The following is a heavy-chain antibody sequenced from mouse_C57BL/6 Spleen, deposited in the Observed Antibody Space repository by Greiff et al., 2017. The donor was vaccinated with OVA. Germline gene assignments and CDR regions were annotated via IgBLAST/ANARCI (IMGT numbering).Heavy chain of an antibody. J-gene: IGHJ4*01. D-gene: IGHD2-4*01. CDR3: TGELRRTGYAMDY. CDR1: GFTFSNYW. CDR2: IRLKSDNYAT. V-gene: IGHV6-3*01. Sequence: EVKLEESGGGLVQPGGSMKLSCVASGFTFSNYWMNWVRQSPEKGLEWVAQIRLKSDNYATDYAVSVKGRFTISRDDSKSIVYLQMINLRAEDIGIYYCTGELRRTGYAMDYWGQGTSVTVSS.